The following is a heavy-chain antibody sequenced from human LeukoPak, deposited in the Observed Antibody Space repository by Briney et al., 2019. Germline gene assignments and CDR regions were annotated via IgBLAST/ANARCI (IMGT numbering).Heavy chain of an antibody. CDR3: ARASGIYGSGWYFDY. CDR1: GFTFNNYV. Sequence: GGSLRLSCAAPGFTFNNYVMSWVRQAPGKGLEWVSTINGGGYNTYYADSVKGRFTISRDNSKNTLSLQVNTLRAEDTAVYYCARASGIYGSGWYFDYWGQGTLVTVSS. J-gene: IGHJ4*02. D-gene: IGHD6-19*01. CDR2: INGGGYNT. V-gene: IGHV3-23*01.